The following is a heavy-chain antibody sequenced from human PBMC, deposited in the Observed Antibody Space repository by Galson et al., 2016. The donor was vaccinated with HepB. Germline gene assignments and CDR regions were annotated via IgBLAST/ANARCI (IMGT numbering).Heavy chain of an antibody. J-gene: IGHJ4*02. CDR3: ARDVRGSEDY. D-gene: IGHD1-26*01. CDR2: ITRKGGTT. Sequence: SLRLSCAASGFTFNNYDMHWFRQTPGKGLEWVSYITRKGGTTLYADSVKGRFTISRDNAKNLLYLQMNSLRDEDTAVYYCARDVRGSEDYWVQGTLVTVAS. V-gene: IGHV3-48*02. CDR1: GFTFNNYD.